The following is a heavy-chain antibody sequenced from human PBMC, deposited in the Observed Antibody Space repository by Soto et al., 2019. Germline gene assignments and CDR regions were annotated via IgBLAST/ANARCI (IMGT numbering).Heavy chain of an antibody. Sequence: QVQLQESGPGLVKPSQTLSLTCTVSGGSISSGGYYWSWIRQHPGKGLEWIGYIYYSGSTYYNPSLKCLVTISVDTSKNQFSVKLSSVIAADTAVYYCARTSCNNPNFDLWGRGTLVTVSS. V-gene: IGHV4-31*01. CDR2: IYYSGST. J-gene: IGHJ2*01. CDR1: GGSISSGGYY. CDR3: ARTSCNNPNFDL.